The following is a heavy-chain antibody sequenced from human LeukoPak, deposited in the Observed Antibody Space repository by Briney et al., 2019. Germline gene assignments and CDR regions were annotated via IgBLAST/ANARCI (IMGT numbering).Heavy chain of an antibody. Sequence: GGSLRLSCAASGFTFSSYWMHWVRQAPGKGLVWFSRINYDGSITNYSGSVKRRFTVSRDNGKNTLYLQMNSLRAEDTAVYYCATYSGFPLEYWGQGTLVTVSS. V-gene: IGHV3-74*01. CDR3: ATYSGFPLEY. J-gene: IGHJ4*02. CDR1: GFTFSSYW. D-gene: IGHD1-26*01. CDR2: INYDGSIT.